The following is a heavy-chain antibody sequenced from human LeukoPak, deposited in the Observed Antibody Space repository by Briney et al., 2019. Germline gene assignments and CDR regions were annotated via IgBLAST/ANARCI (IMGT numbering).Heavy chain of an antibody. V-gene: IGHV1-18*01. CDR2: ISAYNGNT. CDR1: GYTFTSYG. D-gene: IGHD2-15*01. CDR3: ARVPPLCSGGSCYSSYYYYYMDV. Sequence: ASVKVSCKASGYTFTSYGISWVRQAPGQGLEWMGWISAYNGNTNYAQKLQGRVTMTTDTSTSTAYMELRSLRSDDTAVYYCARVPPLCSGGSCYSSYYYYYMDVWGKGTTVTVSS. J-gene: IGHJ6*03.